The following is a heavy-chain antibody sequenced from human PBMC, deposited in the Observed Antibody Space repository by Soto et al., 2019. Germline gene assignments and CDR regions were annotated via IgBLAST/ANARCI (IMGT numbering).Heavy chain of an antibody. Sequence: PGGSLRLSCAVSGFRFSNYYMAWIRQAPGKGLEWVSYISSGGGSKYYADSVKGRFTIYRDNAKNILYLQMNSLRADDTAVYYCARAVLGFDYWGRGTLVTVSS. CDR1: GFRFSNYY. CDR3: ARAVLGFDY. V-gene: IGHV3-11*01. D-gene: IGHD3-10*01. J-gene: IGHJ4*02. CDR2: ISSGGGSK.